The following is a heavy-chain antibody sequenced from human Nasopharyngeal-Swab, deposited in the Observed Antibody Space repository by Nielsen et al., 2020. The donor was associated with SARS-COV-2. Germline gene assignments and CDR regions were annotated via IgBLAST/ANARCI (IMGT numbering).Heavy chain of an antibody. D-gene: IGHD2-2*01. J-gene: IGHJ6*02. CDR1: GYTFTGYG. CDR2: ISAYNGNT. CDR3: ARDEDCSSTSCSPYYYYGMDV. Sequence: ASVKVSCKASGYTFTGYGISWVRQAPGQGLEWMGWISAYNGNTNYAQKLQGRVTMTTDTSTSTAYMELRSLRSDGTAVYYCARDEDCSSTSCSPYYYYGMDVWGQGTTVTVSS. V-gene: IGHV1-18*01.